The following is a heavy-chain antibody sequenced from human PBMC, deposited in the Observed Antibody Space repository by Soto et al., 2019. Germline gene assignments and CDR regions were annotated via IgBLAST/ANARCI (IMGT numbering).Heavy chain of an antibody. CDR1: GFTFSSYA. Sequence: EVQLLESGGGLVQPGGSLRLSCVASGFTFSSYAMTWVRQAPGKGLEWVSAISGSGGSTYYADSVKGRFTISRDNSKNTLYLQMNSLRAEDTAVYYCAKDRGSGSTSWYNGWFDPWDQGTLVTVSS. J-gene: IGHJ5*02. CDR2: ISGSGGST. D-gene: IGHD2-2*02. CDR3: AKDRGSGSTSWYNGWFDP. V-gene: IGHV3-23*01.